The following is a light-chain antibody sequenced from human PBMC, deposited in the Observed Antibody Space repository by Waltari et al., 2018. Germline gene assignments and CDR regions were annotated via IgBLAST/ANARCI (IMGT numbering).Light chain of an antibody. Sequence: SYVLTQAPSVSVAPGQTATITCGGNDIGRTNVHWYQQKPGQAPIVVIYYDSDRPSGIPVRFSGSNSENTATLTISRVEAGDEADYFCQVWDPNSDHLVVFGGGTKLTVL. CDR1: DIGRTN. V-gene: IGLV3-21*04. J-gene: IGLJ2*01. CDR2: YDS. CDR3: QVWDPNSDHLVV.